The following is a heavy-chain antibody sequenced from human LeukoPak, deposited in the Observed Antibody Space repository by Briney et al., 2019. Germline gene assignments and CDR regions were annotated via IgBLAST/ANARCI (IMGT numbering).Heavy chain of an antibody. CDR1: GGSFSNYY. V-gene: IGHV4-34*01. J-gene: IGHJ5*02. CDR3: ARDGQQLRYFDWLFGWFDP. Sequence: SETLSLTCAVYGGSFSNYYWTWIRQPPGKGLEWIGEINHSGSTDYNPPLKSRLTISINTSKNQFSLKMSSVTAADTAVYYCARDGQQLRYFDWLFGWFDPWGQGTLVTVSS. CDR2: INHSGST. D-gene: IGHD3-9*01.